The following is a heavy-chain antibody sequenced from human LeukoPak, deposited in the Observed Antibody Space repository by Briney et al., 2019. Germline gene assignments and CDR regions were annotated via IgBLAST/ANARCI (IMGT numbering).Heavy chain of an antibody. J-gene: IGHJ4*02. D-gene: IGHD2-2*01. Sequence: RTGGSLRLSCAASGFTFSSYAMSWVRQAPGKGLEWVSAISGSGGSTFYADSVRGRFTISRDNSKNTLYLQMSSLRAEDTAVYYCAKDYSCSSTSCSLFDYWGQGTLVTVSS. CDR2: ISGSGGST. CDR1: GFTFSSYA. CDR3: AKDYSCSSTSCSLFDY. V-gene: IGHV3-23*01.